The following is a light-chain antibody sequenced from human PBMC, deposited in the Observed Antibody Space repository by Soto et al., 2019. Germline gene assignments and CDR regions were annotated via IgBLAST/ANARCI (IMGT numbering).Light chain of an antibody. CDR3: HQYAYQQT. J-gene: IGKJ1*01. Sequence: EIVLTQSPGTLSLSPGERATLSCRSSQSVGSKSLAWYQQKSGQAPRLVVYGASSRATGIPDRFSGSGSGTDFTLTISILEPEDFAVYYGHQYAYQQTFGQGTKVEI. V-gene: IGKV3-20*01. CDR2: GAS. CDR1: QSVGSKS.